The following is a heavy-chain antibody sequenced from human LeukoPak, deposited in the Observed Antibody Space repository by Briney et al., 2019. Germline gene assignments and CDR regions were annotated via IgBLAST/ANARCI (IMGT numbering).Heavy chain of an antibody. CDR3: ARVLRLERPYYYYYMDV. J-gene: IGHJ6*03. CDR1: GFTFISYG. Sequence: PGGSLRLSCAASGFTFISYGMHWVRQAPGKGLEWVTFIRYDGSNKYYADSVKGRFIISRDNSKNTLYLQMNSLRAEDTAVYHCARVLRLERPYYYYYMDVWGKGTTVTISS. V-gene: IGHV3-30*02. CDR2: IRYDGSNK. D-gene: IGHD1-1*01.